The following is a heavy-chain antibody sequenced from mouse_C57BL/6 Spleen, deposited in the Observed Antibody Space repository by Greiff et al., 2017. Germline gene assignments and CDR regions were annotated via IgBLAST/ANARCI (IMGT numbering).Heavy chain of an antibody. D-gene: IGHD1-1*01. CDR1: GYAFSSSW. CDR3: ARDGLTTVVALDY. Sequence: VQLQQSGPELVKPGASLKISCKASGYAFSSSWMNWVKQRPGKGLEWIGRIYPGDGDTNYNGKFKGKATLTADKSSSTAYMQLSSLTSEDSAVYVCARDGLTTVVALDYWGQGTTLTVSS. CDR2: IYPGDGDT. V-gene: IGHV1-82*01. J-gene: IGHJ2*01.